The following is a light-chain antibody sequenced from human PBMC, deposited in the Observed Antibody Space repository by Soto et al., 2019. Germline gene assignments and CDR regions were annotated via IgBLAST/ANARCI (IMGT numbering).Light chain of an antibody. V-gene: IGLV2-8*01. Sequence: QSALTQPPSASGSPGQSVTISCTGTSSDVGGYNYVSWYQQHPGKAPKLMIYEVNKRPSGVPDRFSGSKSGNTASLTISGLQAEDEADYYCLSYSSSTSPYVLGTATKLTVL. J-gene: IGLJ1*01. CDR1: SSDVGGYNY. CDR3: LSYSSSTSPYV. CDR2: EVN.